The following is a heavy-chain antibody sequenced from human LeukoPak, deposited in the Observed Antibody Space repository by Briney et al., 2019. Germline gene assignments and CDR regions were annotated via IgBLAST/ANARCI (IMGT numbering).Heavy chain of an antibody. CDR2: ISSSGSAI. J-gene: IGHJ4*02. Sequence: GGSLRLSCAASGFPLSSYSINWVRQAPGKGLEWVSYISSSGSAIYYVDSVKGRFTVSRDNAKNSLFLQMNSPRAEDTAVYYCVRVKGSYFDYWGEGALVTVSS. CDR3: VRVKGSYFDY. CDR1: GFPLSSYS. D-gene: IGHD2-15*01. V-gene: IGHV3-48*01.